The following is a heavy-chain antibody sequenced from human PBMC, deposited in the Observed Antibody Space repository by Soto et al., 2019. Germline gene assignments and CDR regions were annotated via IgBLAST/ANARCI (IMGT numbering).Heavy chain of an antibody. CDR2: IYYSGGT. J-gene: IGHJ5*02. CDR3: ARDRHNNFFDP. V-gene: IGHV4-39*07. CDR1: GACISSGYYY. D-gene: IGHD6-6*01. Sequence: SESLSLTCTVSGACISSGYYYWGWIRQSPGKGLEWIGYIYYSGGTYDNPSLESRVTISLDTSRSQFSLTLHSVTAADTAIYYCARDRHNNFFDPWGQGTLVTVS.